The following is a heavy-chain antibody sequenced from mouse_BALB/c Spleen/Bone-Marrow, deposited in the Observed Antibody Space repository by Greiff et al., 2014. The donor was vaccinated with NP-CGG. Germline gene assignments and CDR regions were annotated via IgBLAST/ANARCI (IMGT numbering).Heavy chain of an antibody. CDR2: INPSNGRT. CDR1: GYTFTSYW. CDR3: ARRNTTVVATDY. V-gene: IGHV1S81*02. D-gene: IGHD1-1*01. Sequence: QVHVKQSGAELVKPGASVKLSCKDSGYTFTSYWMHWVKQRPGQGLEWIGEINPSNGRTNYNEKFKSKATLTVDKSSSTAYMQLSSLTSEDSAVYYCARRNTTVVATDYWGQGTTLTVYS. J-gene: IGHJ2*01.